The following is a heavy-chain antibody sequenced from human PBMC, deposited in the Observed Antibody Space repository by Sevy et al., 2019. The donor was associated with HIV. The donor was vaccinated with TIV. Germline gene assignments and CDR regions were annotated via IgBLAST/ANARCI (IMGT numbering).Heavy chain of an antibody. V-gene: IGHV3-33*01. CDR1: GFTFSGYG. Sequence: GGSLRLSCAASGFTFSGYGMHWVRQAPGMGLEWVSVIRTDGSNNYYADSVKGRFTISRDNSKNTLYLQMNSLRAEDTAVYYCALNYYDSSGSSFFFDYWGQGTLVTVSS. J-gene: IGHJ4*02. D-gene: IGHD3-22*01. CDR3: ALNYYDSSGSSFFFDY. CDR2: IRTDGSNN.